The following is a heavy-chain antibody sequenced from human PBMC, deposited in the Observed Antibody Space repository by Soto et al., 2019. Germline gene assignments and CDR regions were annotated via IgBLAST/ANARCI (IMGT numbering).Heavy chain of an antibody. D-gene: IGHD3-22*01. J-gene: IGHJ4*02. CDR2: ISYDGNNE. CDR3: AKDTYYHDTTGYYVFDY. Sequence: QVQLVESGGGVVQPGRSLRLSCAASGFIFSAYGIHWVRQAPGKGLEWVAVISYDGNNERYADSVKGRFTISRDNSKNTLFLQMSSLGAEDTAVYYCAKDTYYHDTTGYYVFDYWGQGTLVTVSS. V-gene: IGHV3-30*18. CDR1: GFIFSAYG.